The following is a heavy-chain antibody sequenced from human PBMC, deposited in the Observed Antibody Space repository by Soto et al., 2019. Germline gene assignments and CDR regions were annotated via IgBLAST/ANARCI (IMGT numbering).Heavy chain of an antibody. D-gene: IGHD6-13*01. CDR1: GFTFSNAW. V-gene: IGHV3-15*01. CDR3: TTAPGIAAAGYYYYYMDV. Sequence: GGSLRLSCAASGFTFSNAWMSWVHQAPGKGLEWVGRIKSKTDGGTTDYAAPVKGRFTISRDDSKNTLYLQMNSLKTEDTAVYYCTTAPGIAAAGYYYYYMDVWGKGTTVTVSS. J-gene: IGHJ6*03. CDR2: IKSKTDGGTT.